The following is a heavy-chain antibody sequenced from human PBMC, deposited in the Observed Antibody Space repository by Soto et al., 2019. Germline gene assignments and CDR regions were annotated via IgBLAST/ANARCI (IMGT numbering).Heavy chain of an antibody. D-gene: IGHD6-19*01. CDR1: GFSVSSTY. V-gene: IGHV4-59*02. CDR2: VYNSGST. J-gene: IGHJ4*02. Sequence: SETLSLTCSVSGFSVSSTYWGWVRQSPGKGLEWIGYVYNSGSTIYSPSLKSRITISMDPSKNQFSLRLRSVTAADTAVYYCGRIPYSSASFDYWGQGNLVTISS. CDR3: GRIPYSSASFDY.